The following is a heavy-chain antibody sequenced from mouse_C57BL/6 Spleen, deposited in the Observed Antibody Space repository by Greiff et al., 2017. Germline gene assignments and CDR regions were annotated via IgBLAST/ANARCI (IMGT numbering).Heavy chain of an antibody. Sequence: VQLQQPGAELVKPGASVKVSCKASGYTFTSYWMHWVKQRPGQGLEWIGRIYPSDSDTNYNQKFKGKATLTVDKSSSTAYMQLSSLTSEDSAVYYCATSSLGHYAMDYWGQGTSVTVSS. CDR3: ATSSLGHYAMDY. J-gene: IGHJ4*01. D-gene: IGHD4-1*01. CDR1: GYTFTSYW. CDR2: IYPSDSDT. V-gene: IGHV1-74*01.